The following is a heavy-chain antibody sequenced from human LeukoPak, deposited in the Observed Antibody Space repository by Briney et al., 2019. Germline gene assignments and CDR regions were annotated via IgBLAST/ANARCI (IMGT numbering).Heavy chain of an antibody. Sequence: GSLRLSCSASEFTFISYWMYWVRQVPGKGLVWVSRVNTDGSTTNYADSVKGRFSISRDNAKNTLYLEMNSLSAEDTAVYYCARTFYSYGDYAYWGQGTLVTVSS. CDR2: VNTDGSTT. D-gene: IGHD4-17*01. CDR3: ARTFYSYGDYAY. CDR1: EFTFISYW. V-gene: IGHV3-74*01. J-gene: IGHJ4*02.